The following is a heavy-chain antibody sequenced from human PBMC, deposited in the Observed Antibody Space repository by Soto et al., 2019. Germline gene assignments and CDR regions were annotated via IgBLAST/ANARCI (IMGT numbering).Heavy chain of an antibody. D-gene: IGHD1-26*01. J-gene: IGHJ3*02. CDR1: GDSISSGGYY. CDR3: ARDLYSGIYSAFDI. CDR2: IYYSGSS. V-gene: IGHV4-31*03. Sequence: ASETLSLTCTVSGDSISSGGYYWSWIRQHPGKGLGWIGYIYYSGSSYYNPSLKSRLTMSADTSKNQFSLKLISVTAADTAVYYCARDLYSGIYSAFDIWGQGIMVTVSS.